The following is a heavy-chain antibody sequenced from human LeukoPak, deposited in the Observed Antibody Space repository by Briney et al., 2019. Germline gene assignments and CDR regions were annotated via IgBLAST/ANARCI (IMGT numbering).Heavy chain of an antibody. CDR1: GFTFSGYW. V-gene: IGHV3-7*01. CDR2: IKQDGSEK. J-gene: IGHJ4*02. CDR3: ARMRLEDALLWFGELSLDY. Sequence: GGSLRLSCAASGFTFSGYWMTWVRQAPGKGLEWVANIKQDGSEKHYVDSVKGRFTISRDNAKNSLYLQMNSLRAEDTAVYYCARMRLEDALLWFGELSLDYWGQGTLVTVSS. D-gene: IGHD3-10*01.